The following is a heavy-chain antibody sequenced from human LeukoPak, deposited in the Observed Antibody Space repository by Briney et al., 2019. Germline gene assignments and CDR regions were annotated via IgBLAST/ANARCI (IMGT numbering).Heavy chain of an antibody. CDR2: FDPEDGET. Sequence: ASVKVSCKVSGYTLTELSMHWVRQAPGKGLEWMGGFDPEDGETIYAQKFQGRVTMTEDTSTDTAYMELSSLRSEDTAVYYCATGQGGIATRDYWGQGTLVTVSS. J-gene: IGHJ4*02. V-gene: IGHV1-24*01. CDR1: GYTLTELS. D-gene: IGHD6-13*01. CDR3: ATGQGGIATRDY.